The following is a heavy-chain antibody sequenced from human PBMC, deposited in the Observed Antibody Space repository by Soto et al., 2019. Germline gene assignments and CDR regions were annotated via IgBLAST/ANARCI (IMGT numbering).Heavy chain of an antibody. D-gene: IGHD1-7*01. J-gene: IGHJ3*02. CDR3: ARGSRGIGSTPFDAFDI. CDR1: GNSFTTYA. Sequence: QVQLVQSGAEEKKPGASVSLSCKSYGNSFTTYAIHWVRQAPGQRPEWMGWINGDNGDTKYSQNFQGRVAIARDTSATTAYMELSSLRSEDTAIYYCARGSRGIGSTPFDAFDIWGQGTMVTVSS. CDR2: INGDNGDT. V-gene: IGHV1-3*05.